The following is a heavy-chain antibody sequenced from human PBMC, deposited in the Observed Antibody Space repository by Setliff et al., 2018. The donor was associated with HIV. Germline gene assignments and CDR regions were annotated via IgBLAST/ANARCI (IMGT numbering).Heavy chain of an antibody. D-gene: IGHD6-19*01. CDR3: ARVPYRSAWFSGGHDAFDV. CDR1: GYTFTNQY. CDR2: VDPENPTT. J-gene: IGHJ3*01. V-gene: IGHV1-69-2*01. Sequence: ASVKVSCKMSGYTFTNQYIHWIQQAPGKGLEWMGLVDPENPTTIYAARFQGRVTITADTSTDTAYMELSRLRSEDTAVYYCARVPYRSAWFSGGHDAFDVWGQGTMVTVSS.